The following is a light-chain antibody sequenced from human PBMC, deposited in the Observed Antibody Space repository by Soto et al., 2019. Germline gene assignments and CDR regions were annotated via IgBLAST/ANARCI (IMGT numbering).Light chain of an antibody. CDR1: QAVSTW. CDR3: QQANSFPRT. CDR2: AAS. V-gene: IGKV1-12*01. J-gene: IGKJ4*01. Sequence: DIQMTQSPSFVSASVGDRVTITCRASQAVSTWLAWYQQKPGDAPKLLIYAASTLQSGVPSRSSGSGSGTDFTLTIRSLQPEYFATYYCQQANSFPRTFGGGTKVDIK.